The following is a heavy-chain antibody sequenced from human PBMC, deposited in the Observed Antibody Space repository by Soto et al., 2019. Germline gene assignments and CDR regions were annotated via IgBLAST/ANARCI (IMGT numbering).Heavy chain of an antibody. J-gene: IGHJ5*02. D-gene: IGHD6-19*01. V-gene: IGHV1-18*04. CDR3: ARAHGSSWYNWFDP. Sequence: ASVKVSCKASGYTFTSYGISWVRQAPGQGLEWMGWISAYNGNTNYAQKLQGRVTITADESTSTVYMELSSLRFEDTAIYYCARAHGSSWYNWFDPWGQGTLVTVSS. CDR1: GYTFTSYG. CDR2: ISAYNGNT.